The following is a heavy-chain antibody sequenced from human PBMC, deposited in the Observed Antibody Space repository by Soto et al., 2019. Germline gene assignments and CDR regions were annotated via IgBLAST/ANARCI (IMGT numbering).Heavy chain of an antibody. D-gene: IGHD3-9*01. J-gene: IGHJ6*01. Sequence: QVQLVESGGGVVQPGRSLRLSCAASGFTFSSYAMHWVRQAPGKGLEWVAVISYDGSNKYYADSVKGRFTISRDNSKNTLYLQMNSLRAEDTAVYYCARDGTYYDIVTGRYYYYGMDVW. CDR1: GFTFSSYA. CDR2: ISYDGSNK. V-gene: IGHV3-30-3*01. CDR3: ARDGTYYDIVTGRYYYYGMDV.